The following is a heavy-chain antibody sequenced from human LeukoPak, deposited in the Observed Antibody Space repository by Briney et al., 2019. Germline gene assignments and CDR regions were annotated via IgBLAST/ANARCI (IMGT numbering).Heavy chain of an antibody. CDR1: GLTFNLYS. J-gene: IGHJ4*02. CDR2: ISSDGVYT. Sequence: PGGSLRLFCIASGLTFNLYSMHCVRQAPGKGLEFVSVISSDGVYTYYAYSVKGRFTISRDNSKNTVYLQMSSLGADDTAVYYCAKVLDYCDGGTCYNSGMDSWGQGTLVTVSS. V-gene: IGHV3-64D*08. CDR3: AKVLDYCDGGTCYNSGMDS. D-gene: IGHD2-15*01.